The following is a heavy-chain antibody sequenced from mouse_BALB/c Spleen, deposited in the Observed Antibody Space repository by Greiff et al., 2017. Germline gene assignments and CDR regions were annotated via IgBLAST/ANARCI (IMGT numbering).Heavy chain of an antibody. V-gene: IGHV5-4*02. CDR1: GFTFSDYY. D-gene: IGHD1-1*01. CDR3: ARALYYYGSTWFAY. CDR2: ISDGGSYT. Sequence: EVKVVESGGGLVKPGGSLKLSCAASGFTFSDYYMYWVRQTPEKRLEWVATISDGGSYTYYPDSVKGRFTISRDNAKNNLYLQMSSLKSEDTAMYYCARALYYYGSTWFAYWGQGTLVTVSA. J-gene: IGHJ3*01.